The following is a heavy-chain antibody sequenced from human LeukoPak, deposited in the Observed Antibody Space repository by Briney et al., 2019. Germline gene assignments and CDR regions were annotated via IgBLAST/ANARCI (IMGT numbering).Heavy chain of an antibody. Sequence: SETLSLTCTVSGGSISSYYWSWIRQPPGKGLEWIGYIYYSGSTNYNPSLKSRVTISVDTSKNQSSLKLSSVTAADTAVYYCARDLYDFWSGYYLSYGMDVWGQGTTVTVSS. CDR2: IYYSGST. D-gene: IGHD3-3*01. CDR1: GGSISSYY. J-gene: IGHJ6*02. V-gene: IGHV4-59*01. CDR3: ARDLYDFWSGYYLSYGMDV.